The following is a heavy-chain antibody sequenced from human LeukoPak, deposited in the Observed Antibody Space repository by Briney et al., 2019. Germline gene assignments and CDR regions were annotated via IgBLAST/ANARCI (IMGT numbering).Heavy chain of an antibody. CDR3: ARDLIWFGELWHAFDI. CDR2: IYYSGST. Sequence: SETLSLTCTVSGGSISSYYWSWIRQPPGKGLEWIGYIYYSGSTNYNPSLKSRVTISVDTSKNQFSLKLSSVTAADTAVYYCARDLIWFGELWHAFDIWGQGTMVTVSS. D-gene: IGHD3-10*01. J-gene: IGHJ3*02. V-gene: IGHV4-59*01. CDR1: GGSISSYY.